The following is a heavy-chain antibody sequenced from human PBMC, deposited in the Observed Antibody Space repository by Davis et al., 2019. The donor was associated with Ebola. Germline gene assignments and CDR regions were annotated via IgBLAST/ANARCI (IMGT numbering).Heavy chain of an antibody. J-gene: IGHJ5*02. D-gene: IGHD2-2*01. CDR2: ISSSSSYI. V-gene: IGHV3-21*01. CDR3: ARAYVLVPAASFDP. Sequence: GESLKISCGGSGFTFSMYWMTWVRQAPGKGLEWVSSISSSSSYIYYADSVKGRFTISRDNAKNSLYLQMNSLRAEDTAVYYCARAYVLVPAASFDPWGQGTLVTVSS. CDR1: GFTFSMYW.